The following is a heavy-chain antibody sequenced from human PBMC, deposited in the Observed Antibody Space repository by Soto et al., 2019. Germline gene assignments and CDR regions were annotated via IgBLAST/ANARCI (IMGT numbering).Heavy chain of an antibody. Sequence: LLLQSGAELKKPGASVKISCKASGYSFSTYDISWLRQAPGQGPEWMGRISPKNGNTNYVQNFQDRVTMTADTSSSTAYMELRGLRSDDTAKYYCATSYDSGFDPWGQGTLVTVSS. CDR3: ATSYDSGFDP. J-gene: IGHJ5*02. CDR1: GYSFSTYD. D-gene: IGHD3-3*01. CDR2: ISPKNGNT. V-gene: IGHV1-18*04.